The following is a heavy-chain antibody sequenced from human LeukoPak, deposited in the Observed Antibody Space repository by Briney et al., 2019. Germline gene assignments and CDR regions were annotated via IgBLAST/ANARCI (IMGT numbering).Heavy chain of an antibody. CDR3: AKDRGYSSSWFFDY. Sequence: PGGSLRLSCAASGFTFSSYAMSWVRQAPGKGLEWVSAISGSGGSTYYADSVKGRFTISRDNSKNTLYLQMNSLRAEDTAVYCCAKDRGYSSSWFFDYWGQGTLVTVSS. J-gene: IGHJ4*02. V-gene: IGHV3-23*01. D-gene: IGHD6-13*01. CDR2: ISGSGGST. CDR1: GFTFSSYA.